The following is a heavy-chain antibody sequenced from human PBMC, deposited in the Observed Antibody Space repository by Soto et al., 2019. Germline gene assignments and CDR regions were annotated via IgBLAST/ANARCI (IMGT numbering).Heavy chain of an antibody. V-gene: IGHV4-30-4*01. CDR3: ATVMHDYGTNWVDS. D-gene: IGHD4-17*01. J-gene: IGHJ5*01. CDR1: SGSISGDKYY. Sequence: PSETLSLTCSVSSGSISGDKYYWTGIRQSPGKGLEWIGHIYYTGTTHYNPSVTSRVIILLDKSKDQFSLTLTSVTAADTGVYYCATVMHDYGTNWVDSWGQGILVTVSS. CDR2: IYYTGTT.